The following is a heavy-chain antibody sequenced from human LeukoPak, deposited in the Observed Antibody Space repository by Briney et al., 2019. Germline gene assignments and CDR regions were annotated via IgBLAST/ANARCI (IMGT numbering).Heavy chain of an antibody. D-gene: IGHD4-17*01. J-gene: IGHJ4*02. CDR3: ASLLTYDYGDLGIDY. CDR2: ISAYNGNT. CDR1: GYTFTSYG. Sequence: ASVKVSCKASGYTFTSYGISWVRQAPGQGLEWMGWISAYNGNTNYAQKLQGRVTITADKSTSTAYMELSSLRSEDTAVYYCASLLTYDYGDLGIDYWGQGTLVTVSS. V-gene: IGHV1-18*01.